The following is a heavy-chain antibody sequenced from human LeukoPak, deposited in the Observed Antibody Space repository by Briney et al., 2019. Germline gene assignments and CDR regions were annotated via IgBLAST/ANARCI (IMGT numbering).Heavy chain of an antibody. D-gene: IGHD1-20*01. J-gene: IGHJ5*02. V-gene: IGHV1-2*02. CDR2: INPNSGGT. CDR3: ARGGSITGYSDLFDP. CDR1: VYTFTGYY. Sequence: ASVKVSCMASVYTFTGYYIHGVRQAPGQGVEWMGWINPNSGGTNYAQTLQGRGTMTRDTSISTAYMELSRLRAHDTAVYYCARGGSITGYSDLFDPWGQGTLVTVSS.